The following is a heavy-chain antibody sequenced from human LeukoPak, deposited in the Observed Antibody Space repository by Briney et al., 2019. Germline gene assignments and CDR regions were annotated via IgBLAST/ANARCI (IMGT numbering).Heavy chain of an antibody. CDR1: GFTFSSYA. J-gene: IGHJ4*02. V-gene: IGHV3-23*01. Sequence: AGGSLRLSCAASGFTFSSYAMSWVRQAPGKGLEWVSAISGSGGSTYYADSVKGRFTISRDNSKNTLYLQMNSLRAEDTAVYYCARETRGSYVPGLDSWGQGTLVTVSS. D-gene: IGHD1-26*01. CDR3: ARETRGSYVPGLDS. CDR2: ISGSGGST.